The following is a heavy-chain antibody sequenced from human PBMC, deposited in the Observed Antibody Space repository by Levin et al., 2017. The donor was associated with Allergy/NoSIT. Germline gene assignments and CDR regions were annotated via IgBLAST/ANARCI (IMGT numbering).Heavy chain of an antibody. CDR1: GFTFDDYG. V-gene: IGHV3-20*04. CDR3: ARTSYSGSFRVGYFDF. CDR2: INWNGGTT. J-gene: IGHJ4*01. D-gene: IGHD3-10*01. Sequence: GGSLRLSCEASGFTFDDYGMTWVRQAPGKGLEWVAIINWNGGTTGYADSVKGRFTISRDNAKNSLYLQMNSLRAEDTALYYCARTSYSGSFRVGYFDFWGHGTLVTVSS.